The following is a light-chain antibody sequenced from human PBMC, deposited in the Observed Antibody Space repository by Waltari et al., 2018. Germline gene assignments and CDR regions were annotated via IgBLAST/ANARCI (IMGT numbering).Light chain of an antibody. CDR2: DIT. J-gene: IGLJ2*01. CDR3: CSYAGSYTHVV. CDR1: SSDVGGYDV. V-gene: IGLV2-11*01. Sequence: QSALTQPRSVSGSPGQSVTISCTGTSSDVGGYDVRSRYQHHPCKAPKLMICDITKRPSGVPDRFSGSKSGNTASLTISGLQAEDEADYYCCSYAGSYTHVVFGGGTKLTVL.